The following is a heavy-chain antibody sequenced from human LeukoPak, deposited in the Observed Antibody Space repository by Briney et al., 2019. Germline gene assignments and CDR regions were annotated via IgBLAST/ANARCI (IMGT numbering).Heavy chain of an antibody. D-gene: IGHD3-10*01. CDR1: GFTFSSYA. CDR2: ISGSGGST. CDR3: AKGGTYSSYFDY. J-gene: IGHJ4*02. Sequence: GGSLRLSCVASGFTFSSYAMSWVRQAPGKGLEWVSAISGSGGSTYYADSVKGRFTISRDNSKNTLYLQMNSLRAEDTAVYYFAKGGTYSSYFDYWGQGTLVTVSS. V-gene: IGHV3-23*01.